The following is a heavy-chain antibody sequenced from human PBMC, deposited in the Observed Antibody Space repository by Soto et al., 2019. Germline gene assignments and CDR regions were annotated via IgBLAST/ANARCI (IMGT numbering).Heavy chain of an antibody. CDR3: ARGGTHDYGDYDY. Sequence: QVQLVQSGAEVKKPGSSVKVSCKASRGTFSSYTISWVRQAPGQGLEWMGRIIPILGIANYAQKFQGRVTITADKSTSTADMELSSLRSEDTAVYYCARGGTHDYGDYDYWGQGTLVTVSS. D-gene: IGHD4-17*01. CDR1: RGTFSSYT. V-gene: IGHV1-69*02. J-gene: IGHJ4*02. CDR2: IIPILGIA.